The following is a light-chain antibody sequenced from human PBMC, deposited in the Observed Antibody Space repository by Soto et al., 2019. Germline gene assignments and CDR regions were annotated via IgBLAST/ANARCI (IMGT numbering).Light chain of an antibody. CDR2: DVN. J-gene: IGLJ1*01. CDR3: SSYKSSSTLPYV. CDR1: SSDVGRYKL. Sequence: QSALTQPASVSGSPGQSITISCTGTSSDVGRYKLVSWYQQHPDKAPKLMIFDVNTRPSGVSNRFSGSKSGNAASLTISGLQAEDEDDYYCSSYKSSSTLPYVFGTGTKVTVL. V-gene: IGLV2-14*02.